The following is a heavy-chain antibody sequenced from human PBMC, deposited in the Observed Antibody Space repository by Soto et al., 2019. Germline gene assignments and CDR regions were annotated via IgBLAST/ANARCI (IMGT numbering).Heavy chain of an antibody. J-gene: IGHJ6*02. Sequence: GGSLRLSCAASGFTFSSYTMHWVRQAPGKGLESVAFISYDGSNKYYADSVKGRFTISRDNSKNTLYLQMNSLRAEDTAVYYCARAGDHYYYYGMDVWGQGTTVTVSS. CDR1: GFTFSSYT. CDR3: ARAGDHYYYYGMDV. V-gene: IGHV3-30*14. D-gene: IGHD1-26*01. CDR2: ISYDGSNK.